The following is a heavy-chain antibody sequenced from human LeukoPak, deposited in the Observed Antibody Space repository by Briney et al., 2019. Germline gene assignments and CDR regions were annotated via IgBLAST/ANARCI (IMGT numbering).Heavy chain of an antibody. D-gene: IGHD3-9*01. V-gene: IGHV3-48*03. CDR2: ISSGGNTE. CDR3: ARDTLNGRFVIGLDY. J-gene: IGHJ4*02. Sequence: GVSLRLSCAASGFSFNSYEMNWLRQAPGKGREGVSHISSGGNTEYYVDSVRGRFNMPRDNAKNLLFLEMHSQRAEDTAVYYCARDTLNGRFVIGLDYWGEGALVSVST. CDR1: GFSFNSYE.